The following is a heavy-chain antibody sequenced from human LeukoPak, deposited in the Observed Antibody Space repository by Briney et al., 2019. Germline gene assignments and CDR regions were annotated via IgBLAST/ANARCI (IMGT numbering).Heavy chain of an antibody. V-gene: IGHV3-20*04. D-gene: IGHD5-18*01. CDR2: INWNGGST. Sequence: PGGSLRLSRAASGFTFDDYGMSWVRQAPGKGLEWVSGINWNGGSTGYADSVKGRFTISRDNAKNSLYLQMNSLRAEDTALYYCATAGGYSYGGSVDIWGQGTMVTVSS. CDR3: ATAGGYSYGGSVDI. CDR1: GFTFDDYG. J-gene: IGHJ3*02.